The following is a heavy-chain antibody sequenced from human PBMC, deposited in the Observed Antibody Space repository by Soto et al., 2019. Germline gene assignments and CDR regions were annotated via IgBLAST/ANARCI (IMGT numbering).Heavy chain of an antibody. CDR2: ISSTSSTI. CDR1: GFTFINYS. D-gene: IGHD6-25*01. CDR3: ARERIAAFDY. J-gene: IGHJ4*02. Sequence: EVPLVESGGGLVQPGGSLRLSCAASGFTFINYSMNWVRQAPGKGLEWVSYISSTSSTIYYADSVKGRFTISRDNGQNSLYLQMNSLRAEDTAVYYCARERIAAFDYWGQGTLVTVSS. V-gene: IGHV3-48*01.